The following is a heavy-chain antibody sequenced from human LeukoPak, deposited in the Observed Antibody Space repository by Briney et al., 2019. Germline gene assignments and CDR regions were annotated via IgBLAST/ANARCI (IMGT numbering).Heavy chain of an antibody. CDR2: IKQDGSEK. CDR1: GFSSSSSW. J-gene: IGHJ5*02. V-gene: IGHV3-7*01. Sequence: GGSLRLSCVASGFSSSSSWMSWVRQAPGKGLEWVANIKQDGSEKYYVDSVKGRFTISRDNAKNSLHLQMNSLRAEDTAVYYCARKTYYYDSGDYGWFDPWGQGTLVTVSS. D-gene: IGHD3-22*01. CDR3: ARKTYYYDSGDYGWFDP.